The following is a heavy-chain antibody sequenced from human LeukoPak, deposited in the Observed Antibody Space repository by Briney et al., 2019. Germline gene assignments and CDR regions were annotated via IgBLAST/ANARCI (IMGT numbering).Heavy chain of an antibody. CDR2: IIPIFGTA. D-gene: IGHD3-22*01. V-gene: IGHV1-69*01. Sequence: SVKVSCKASGGTFSSYAISWVRQAPGQGLEWMGGIIPIFGTANYAQKFQGRVTITADESTSTAYMELSRLRSEDTAVYYCASLPTYYYDSSAIDIWGQGTMVTVSS. CDR1: GGTFSSYA. CDR3: ASLPTYYYDSSAIDI. J-gene: IGHJ3*02.